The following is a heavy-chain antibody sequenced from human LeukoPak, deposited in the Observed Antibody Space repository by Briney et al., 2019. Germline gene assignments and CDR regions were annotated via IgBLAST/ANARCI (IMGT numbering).Heavy chain of an antibody. D-gene: IGHD3-3*01. J-gene: IGHJ4*02. Sequence: ASVKVSCKASGYTFTSYGISWVRQAPGQGLESMGWISAYNGNTNYAQKLQGRVTMTTDTSTSTAYMELRSLRSDDTAVYYCARSRADILEWYKTYYFDYWGQGTLVTVSS. CDR1: GYTFTSYG. V-gene: IGHV1-18*01. CDR2: ISAYNGNT. CDR3: ARSRADILEWYKTYYFDY.